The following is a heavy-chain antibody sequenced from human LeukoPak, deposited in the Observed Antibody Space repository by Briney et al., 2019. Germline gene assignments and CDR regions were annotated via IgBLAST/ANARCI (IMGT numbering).Heavy chain of an antibody. CDR3: TREDHSNYNY. D-gene: IGHD4-11*01. J-gene: IGHJ4*02. CDR2: IRQDGGET. CDR1: GLPFSSYW. Sequence: SGGSLRLSCAASGLPFSSYWMAWVRQAPGKGLEWVASIRQDGGETFYVDSVKGRFTISRDNAKNSLYLQMNSLRAEDTAVYYCTREDHSNYNYWGQGTLVTVSS. V-gene: IGHV3-7*01.